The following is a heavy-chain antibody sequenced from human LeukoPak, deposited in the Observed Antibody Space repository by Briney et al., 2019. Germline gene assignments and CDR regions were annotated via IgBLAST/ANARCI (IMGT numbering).Heavy chain of an antibody. CDR2: INHSGST. Sequence: SETLSLTCAVYGGSFSGYYWSWIRQPPGKGLEWIGEINHSGSTNYNPSLKSRVTISVDTSKNQFSLKLNSVTAADTAVYYCARGPAAAGTDFDYWGQGTLVTVSS. CDR3: ARGPAAAGTDFDY. J-gene: IGHJ4*02. D-gene: IGHD6-13*01. CDR1: GGSFSGYY. V-gene: IGHV4-34*01.